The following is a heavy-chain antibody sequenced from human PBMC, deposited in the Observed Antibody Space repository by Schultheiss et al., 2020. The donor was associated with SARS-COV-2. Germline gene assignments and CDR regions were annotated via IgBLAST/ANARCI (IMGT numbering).Heavy chain of an antibody. V-gene: IGHV3-21*04. D-gene: IGHD3-3*01. J-gene: IGHJ6*02. CDR2: ISSSSSYI. CDR1: GFTFSSYS. CDR3: ACNPVTIPAGYYYYGMDV. Sequence: GGSLRLSCAASGFTFSSYSMNWVRQAPGKGLEWVSSISSSSSYIYYADSVKGRFTISRDNSKNTLYLQMNSLRSEDTAVYYCACNPVTIPAGYYYYGMDVWGQGTTVTVSS.